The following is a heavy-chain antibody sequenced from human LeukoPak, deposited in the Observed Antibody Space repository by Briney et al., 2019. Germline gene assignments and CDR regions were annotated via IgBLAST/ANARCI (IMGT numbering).Heavy chain of an antibody. CDR1: GFTLSTYA. CDR3: ARDRSYHYFDY. D-gene: IGHD1-26*01. J-gene: IGHJ4*02. V-gene: IGHV3-23*01. CDR2: ISNSGGST. Sequence: GGSLRLSCAVSGFTLSTYAMSWLRQAPGKGLEWVSVISNSGGSTYYADSVRGRFTISRDNSKNTLYLQMNSLRAEDTAVYYCARDRSYHYFDYWGQGTLVTVSS.